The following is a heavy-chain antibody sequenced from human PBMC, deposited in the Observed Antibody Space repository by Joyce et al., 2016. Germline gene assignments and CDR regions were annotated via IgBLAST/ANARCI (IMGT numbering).Heavy chain of an antibody. J-gene: IGHJ3*02. CDR3: ARERGGGMSAFDI. CDR2: IGTAGDP. CDR1: GFTFSAYE. D-gene: IGHD3-16*01. Sequence: EVQLVEAGGALVQPGGSLRLSCAASGFTFSAYEIHGVRQTTGKGLEWVSAIGTAGDPYYAGSVNGRFTISRENAKSSLFLQMNSLRAEDTAVYYCARERGGGMSAFDIWGQGTMVTVSS. V-gene: IGHV3-13*05.